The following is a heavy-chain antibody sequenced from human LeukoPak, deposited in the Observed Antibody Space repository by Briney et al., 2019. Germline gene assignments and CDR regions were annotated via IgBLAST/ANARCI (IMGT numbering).Heavy chain of an antibody. J-gene: IGHJ4*02. Sequence: GGSLRLSCAASGFTFSSYAMSWVRQAPGKGLEWVSAISGSGGSTYYADSVKGRFTISRDNSKNTLYLQMNSLRAEDTAVYYCAEAHRYCSSTSCYGNFDYWGQGTLVTVSS. D-gene: IGHD2-2*01. CDR2: ISGSGGST. CDR1: GFTFSSYA. CDR3: AEAHRYCSSTSCYGNFDY. V-gene: IGHV3-23*01.